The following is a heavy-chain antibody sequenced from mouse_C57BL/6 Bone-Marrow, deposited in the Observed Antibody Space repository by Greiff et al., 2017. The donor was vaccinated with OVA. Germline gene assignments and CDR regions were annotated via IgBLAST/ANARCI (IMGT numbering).Heavy chain of an antibody. V-gene: IGHV7-3*01. CDR3: ARGAHVGSSSAGFAY. CDR2: IRNKANGYTT. Sequence: EVQGVESGGGLVQPGGSLSLSCAASGFTFTDYYMSWVRQPPGKALEWLGFIRNKANGYTTEYSASVKGRFTISRDNSQSILYLQMNALRAEDSATYYCARGAHVGSSSAGFAYWGQGTRVTVSA. D-gene: IGHD1-1*01. CDR1: GFTFTDYY. J-gene: IGHJ3*01.